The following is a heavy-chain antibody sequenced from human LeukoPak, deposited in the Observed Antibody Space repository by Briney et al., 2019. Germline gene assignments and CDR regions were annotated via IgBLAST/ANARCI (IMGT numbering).Heavy chain of an antibody. Sequence: ASVKVSCKASGGTFSSYANSWVRQAPGQGLEWVGGIIPIFGTANYAQKFQGRVTITTDESTSTAYMELSSLRSEDTAVYYCARSYDSSGYLWLYWGQGTLVTVSS. J-gene: IGHJ4*02. CDR1: GGTFSSYA. CDR3: ARSYDSSGYLWLY. CDR2: IIPIFGTA. V-gene: IGHV1-69*05. D-gene: IGHD3-22*01.